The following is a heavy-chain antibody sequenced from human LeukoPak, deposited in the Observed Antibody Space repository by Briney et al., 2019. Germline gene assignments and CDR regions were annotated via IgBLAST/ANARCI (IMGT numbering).Heavy chain of an antibody. CDR2: IYYSGST. CDR3: ARDPRMSDY. Sequence: SETLSLTCTVSGGSISSSSYYWGWIRQPPGKGLEWIGSIYYSGSTYYNPSLKSRVTISVDTSKNQFSLKLSSVTAADTAVYYCARDPRMSDYWGQGTLVTVSS. J-gene: IGHJ4*02. CDR1: GGSISSSSYY. V-gene: IGHV4-39*07.